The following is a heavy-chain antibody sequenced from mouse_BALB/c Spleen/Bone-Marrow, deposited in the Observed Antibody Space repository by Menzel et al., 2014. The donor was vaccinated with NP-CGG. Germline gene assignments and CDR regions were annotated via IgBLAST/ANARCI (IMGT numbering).Heavy chain of an antibody. J-gene: IGHJ2*01. D-gene: IGHD3-2*01. CDR2: INPGSGGA. CDR3: AREWTARAVDY. V-gene: IGHV1-54*01. CDR1: GYAFTNYL. Sequence: VQLQQSGAELVRPGTSVKVSCKASGYAFTNYLIEWVKQRPGQGHEWIGVINPGSGGANYNEKFKGKATLTADKSSSTAYMQLSSLTSDDSAVYFCAREWTARAVDYWGQGTTLTGSS.